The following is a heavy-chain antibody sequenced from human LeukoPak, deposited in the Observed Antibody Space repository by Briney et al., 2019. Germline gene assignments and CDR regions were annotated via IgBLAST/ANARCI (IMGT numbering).Heavy chain of an antibody. CDR1: GGSISSGSYY. J-gene: IGHJ5*02. CDR3: ARDVRRQQLVRGWFDP. Sequence: ASGPTLVKPSQTLSLTCTVSGGSISSGSYYWSWIRQPAGKGLEWIGRIYTSGSTNYNPSLKSRVTISVDTSKNQFSLKLSSVTAADTAVYYCARDVRRQQLVRGWFDPWGQGTLVTVSS. V-gene: IGHV4-61*02. CDR2: IYTSGST. D-gene: IGHD6-13*01.